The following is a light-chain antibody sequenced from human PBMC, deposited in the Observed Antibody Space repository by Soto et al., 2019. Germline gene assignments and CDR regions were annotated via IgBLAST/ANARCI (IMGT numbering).Light chain of an antibody. CDR1: SDDIGDYNY. Sequence: QSALTQPASVSGSPGQSITISCNGTSDDIGDYNYVSWYQQHPGEAPKLIIYEVSARPSGVSSRFSGSKSANTASLTITGLQAEDEADYYCSSYRTMSSLVFGGGTQLTVL. V-gene: IGLV2-14*01. CDR3: SSYRTMSSLV. J-gene: IGLJ2*01. CDR2: EVS.